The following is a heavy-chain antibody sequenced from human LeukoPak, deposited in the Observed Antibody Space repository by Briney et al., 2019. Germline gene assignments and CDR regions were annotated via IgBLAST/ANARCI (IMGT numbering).Heavy chain of an antibody. J-gene: IGHJ3*02. Sequence: PGRSLRLSCAASGFTFSSYGMHWVRQAPGKGLEWVAVIWYDGGNKYYADSVKGRFTISRDNSKNTLYLQMNSVRAEDTAVYYCSRDTADDAFDIWGQGTMVTVSS. CDR1: GFTFSSYG. CDR3: SRDTADDAFDI. CDR2: IWYDGGNK. V-gene: IGHV3-33*01.